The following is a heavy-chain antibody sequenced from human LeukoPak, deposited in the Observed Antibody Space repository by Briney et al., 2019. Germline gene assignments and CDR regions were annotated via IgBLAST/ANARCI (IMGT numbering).Heavy chain of an antibody. J-gene: IGHJ4*02. CDR3: ARDVGPNTNDY. V-gene: IGHV3-30*03. CDR2: ISYDGSNK. D-gene: IGHD1-26*01. Sequence: PGGSLRLSCAASGFTFSSYGMHWVRQAPGKGLEWVAVISYDGSNKYYADSVKGRFTISRDNSKNTLYLQMNSLRAEDTAVYYCARDVGPNTNDYWGQGTLVTVSS. CDR1: GFTFSSYG.